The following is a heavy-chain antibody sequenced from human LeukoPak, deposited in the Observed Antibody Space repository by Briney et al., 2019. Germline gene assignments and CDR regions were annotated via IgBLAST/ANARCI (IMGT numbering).Heavy chain of an antibody. CDR1: GFTFSSYG. V-gene: IGHV3-30*02. CDR2: IRYDGSNK. Sequence: PGGSLRLSCAASGFTFSSYGMHWVRQAPGKGLEWVTFIRYDGSNKYYADSVKGRFTISRDNSKNTLYLQMNSLRAEDTAVYYCAKDRTPFGVVSAFHFDYWGQGTLVTVSS. J-gene: IGHJ4*02. CDR3: AKDRTPFGVVSAFHFDY. D-gene: IGHD3-3*01.